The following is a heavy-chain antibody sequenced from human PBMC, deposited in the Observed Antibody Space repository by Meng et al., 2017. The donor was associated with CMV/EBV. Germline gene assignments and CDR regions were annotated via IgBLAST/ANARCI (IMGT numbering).Heavy chain of an antibody. D-gene: IGHD3-22*01. J-gene: IGHJ4*02. CDR1: GFTFSSYG. CDR2: IWYDGSNK. Sequence: GESLKISCAASGFTFSSYGMHWVRQAPGKGLEWVAVIWYDGSNKYYADSVKGRFTISRDNSKNTLYLQMNSLRAEDTAVYYCATETRYYDSSGYPLRWGQGTLVTVSS. V-gene: IGHV3-33*01. CDR3: ATETRYYDSSGYPLR.